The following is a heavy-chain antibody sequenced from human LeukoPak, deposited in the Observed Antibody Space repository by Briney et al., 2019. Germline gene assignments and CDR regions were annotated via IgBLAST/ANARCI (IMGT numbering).Heavy chain of an antibody. CDR1: GFTFRSHG. CDR2: ISTSSSTI. Sequence: PGGTLRLSCVASGFTFRSHGMNWVRQAPGKGLEWVSYISTSSSTIHYADSVKGRFTISRDNAKNSLYLQMNSLRAEDTAVYYCATPVPHGSDPSLYYYYMDVWGKGTTVTISS. CDR3: ATPVPHGSDPSLYYYYMDV. V-gene: IGHV3-48*01. J-gene: IGHJ6*03. D-gene: IGHD3-10*01.